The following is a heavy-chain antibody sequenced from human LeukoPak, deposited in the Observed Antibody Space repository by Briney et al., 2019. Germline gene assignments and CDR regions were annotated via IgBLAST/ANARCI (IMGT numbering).Heavy chain of an antibody. J-gene: IGHJ4*02. Sequence: SISSSSSYIYYADSVKGRFTISRDNAKNSLYLQMNSLRAEDTAVYYCARPPGSSGWSDLDYWGQGTLVTVSS. D-gene: IGHD6-19*01. CDR2: ISSSSSYI. CDR3: ARPPGSSGWSDLDY. V-gene: IGHV3-21*01.